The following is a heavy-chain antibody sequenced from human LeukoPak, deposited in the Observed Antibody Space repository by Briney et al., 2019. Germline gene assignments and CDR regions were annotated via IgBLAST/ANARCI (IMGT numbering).Heavy chain of an antibody. V-gene: IGHV3-23*01. CDR1: GFTFSTYG. CDR2: ISGRADLT. Sequence: GGSLRLSCAASGFTFSTYGITWVRQAPGKGLEWVSAISGRADLTFYADSVKGRFTISRDNSKNTLCLQMNSLRAEDTAVYYCAKRGPGSPQSGKYYFDYWGQGTLVTVSS. J-gene: IGHJ4*02. CDR3: AKRGPGSPQSGKYYFDY. D-gene: IGHD3-10*01.